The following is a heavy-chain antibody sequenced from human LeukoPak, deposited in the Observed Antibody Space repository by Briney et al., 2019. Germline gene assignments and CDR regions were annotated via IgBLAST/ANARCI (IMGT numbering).Heavy chain of an antibody. CDR2: FDPEDGET. CDR1: GYTLTELS. Sequence: ASVKVSCKVSGYTLTELSMHWVRQAPGKGLEWMGGFDPEDGETIYAQKFQGRVTMTKDTSTDTAYMELSSLRSEDTAVYYCATATSGSYYAPFDYWGQGTLVTVSS. V-gene: IGHV1-24*01. J-gene: IGHJ4*02. CDR3: ATATSGSYYAPFDY. D-gene: IGHD1-26*01.